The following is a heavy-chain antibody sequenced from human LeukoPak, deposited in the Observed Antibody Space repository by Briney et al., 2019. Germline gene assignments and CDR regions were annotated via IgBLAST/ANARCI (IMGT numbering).Heavy chain of an antibody. D-gene: IGHD3-10*01. J-gene: IGHJ4*02. V-gene: IGHV3-20*04. CDR3: ARGYGSGSYLY. CDR2: INWNGGRT. Sequence: PGRSLRLSCAASGFTFDDYGMSWVRQAPGEGLEWVSGINWNGGRTGYADSVKGRFTISRDNAKNSLYLQMNSLRAEDTALYYCARGYGSGSYLYWGQGTLVSVSS. CDR1: GFTFDDYG.